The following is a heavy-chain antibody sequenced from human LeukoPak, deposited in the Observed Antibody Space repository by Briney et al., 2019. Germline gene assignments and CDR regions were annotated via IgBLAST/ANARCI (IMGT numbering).Heavy chain of an antibody. CDR3: ARDDYSNYFDY. V-gene: IGHV3-21*01. J-gene: IGHJ4*02. Sequence: AGGSLRLSCAASGFTFSSYSMNWVRQAPGKGLDWVSSISSSSSYIYYADSVKGRLTISRDNAKNSLYLQMNSLRAEDTAVYYCARDDYSNYFDYWGQGTLVTVSS. D-gene: IGHD4-11*01. CDR1: GFTFSSYS. CDR2: ISSSSSYI.